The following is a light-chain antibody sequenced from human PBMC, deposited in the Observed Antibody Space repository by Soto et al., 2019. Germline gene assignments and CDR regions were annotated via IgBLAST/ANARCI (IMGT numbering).Light chain of an antibody. V-gene: IGKV3-20*01. CDR3: QQYGGSLIT. CDR2: GAS. J-gene: IGKJ5*01. Sequence: EIVLTQSPGTLSLSPGERATLSCRASQSVSSGYLAWYQQKPGQAPRLLIYGASSRANGIPDRFTGSVSGTDFTLTISRLEPEDFAVYYCQQYGGSLITCGQGTRLEIK. CDR1: QSVSSGY.